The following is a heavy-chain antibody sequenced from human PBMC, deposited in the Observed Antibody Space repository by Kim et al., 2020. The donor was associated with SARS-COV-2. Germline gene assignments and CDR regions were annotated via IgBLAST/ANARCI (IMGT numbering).Heavy chain of an antibody. Sequence: ASVKVSCKVSGYTLTELSMHWVRQAPGKGLEWMGGFDPEDGETIYAQKFQGRVTMTEDTSTDTAYMELSSLRSEDTAVYYCATDGPGDFWSGYSLPDYWGQGTLVTVSS. V-gene: IGHV1-24*01. CDR3: ATDGPGDFWSGYSLPDY. CDR2: FDPEDGET. D-gene: IGHD3-3*01. J-gene: IGHJ4*02. CDR1: GYTLTELS.